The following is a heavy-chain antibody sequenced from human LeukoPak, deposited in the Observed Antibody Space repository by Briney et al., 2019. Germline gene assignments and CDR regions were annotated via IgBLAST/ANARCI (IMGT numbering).Heavy chain of an antibody. V-gene: IGHV4-61*02. CDR3: AGDYYDTSVYLGH. CDR2: IYTSGST. Sequence: SETLSLTCTVSGGSITSGSHYWNWIRQPAGKGLEWIGRIYTSGSTKYNPSLKSRVTISIDTSKNQFSLKLSSVTAADTAVYYCAGDYYDTSVYLGHWGQGTLVTVSS. D-gene: IGHD3-22*01. CDR1: GGSITSGSHY. J-gene: IGHJ4*02.